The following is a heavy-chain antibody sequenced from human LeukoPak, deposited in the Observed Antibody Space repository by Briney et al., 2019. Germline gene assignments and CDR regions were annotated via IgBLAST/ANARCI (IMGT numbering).Heavy chain of an antibody. Sequence: GGSLRLSCAASGFTFSRYSMNWVRQAPGKGLEWVSYISSSGSLVYYADSVKGRFTISREDAKTSLYLQMTSLRDEDTAVYYCARPGIAAAIDYWGQGTLVTVSS. V-gene: IGHV3-48*02. CDR1: GFTFSRYS. CDR2: ISSSGSLV. J-gene: IGHJ4*02. CDR3: ARPGIAAAIDY. D-gene: IGHD6-13*01.